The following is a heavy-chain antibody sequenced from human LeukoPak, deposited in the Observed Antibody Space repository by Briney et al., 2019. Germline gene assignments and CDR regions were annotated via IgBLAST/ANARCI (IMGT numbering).Heavy chain of an antibody. D-gene: IGHD3-22*01. CDR1: GFTFSSYA. J-gene: IGHJ4*02. CDR2: ISGSGGST. Sequence: HSGGSLRLSCAASGFTFSSYAMSWVRQAPGKGLEWVSAISGSGGSTYYADSVKGRFTISRDNSKNTLYLQMNSLRAEDTAVYYCARDDGLLAYDSSGYYRGFPDYWGQGTLVTVSS. CDR3: ARDDGLLAYDSSGYYRGFPDY. V-gene: IGHV3-23*01.